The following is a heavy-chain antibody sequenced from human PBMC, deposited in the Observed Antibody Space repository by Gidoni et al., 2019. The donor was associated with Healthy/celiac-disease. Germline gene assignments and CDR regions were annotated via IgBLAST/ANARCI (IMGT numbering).Heavy chain of an antibody. CDR3: ARWPSRRFGLQLLWFGENGMDV. J-gene: IGHJ6*02. V-gene: IGHV1-8*01. CDR1: GYTFTSYD. D-gene: IGHD3-10*01. CDR2: MNPNSGNT. Sequence: QVQLVQSGAEVKKPGASVKVSCKASGYTFTSYDINWVRQATGQGLEWMGWMNPNSGNTGYAQKFQGRVTMTRNTSISTAYMELSSLRSEDTAVYYCARWPSRRFGLQLLWFGENGMDVWGQGTTVTVSS.